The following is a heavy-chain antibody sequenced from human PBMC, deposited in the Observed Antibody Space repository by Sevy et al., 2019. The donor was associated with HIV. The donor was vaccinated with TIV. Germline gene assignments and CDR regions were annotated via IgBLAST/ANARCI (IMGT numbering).Heavy chain of an antibody. V-gene: IGHV4-39*01. Sequence: SETLSLTCTVSGGSISSSTYYWAWIRQPPGKGLEWIGSIYYSGSTYCNPSLKSRVTISVDTSKNQFSLRLSSVTAADTAVYYCARRTYSRTTFDYWGQGTLVTVSS. CDR2: IYYSGST. CDR3: ARRTYSRTTFDY. J-gene: IGHJ4*02. CDR1: GGSISSSTYY. D-gene: IGHD6-13*01.